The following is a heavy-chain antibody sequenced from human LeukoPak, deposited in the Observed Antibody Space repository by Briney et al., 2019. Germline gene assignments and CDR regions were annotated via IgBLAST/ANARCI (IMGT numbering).Heavy chain of an antibody. CDR2: IYPGDSDT. J-gene: IGHJ6*03. Sequence: GESLKISCKGSGYSFTSYWIGWVRQMPGKGLEWMVIIYPGDSDTRYSPSFQGQVTISADKSISTAYLQWSSLKASDTAMYYCARHDSNKNIVGATFFYYYYMDVWGRGTTVTVSS. V-gene: IGHV5-51*01. D-gene: IGHD1-26*01. CDR1: GYSFTSYW. CDR3: ARHDSNKNIVGATFFYYYYMDV.